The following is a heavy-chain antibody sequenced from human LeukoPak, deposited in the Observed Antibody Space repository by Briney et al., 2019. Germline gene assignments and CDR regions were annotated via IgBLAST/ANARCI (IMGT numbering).Heavy chain of an antibody. CDR2: INPSGGST. CDR3: ARVISDSSGWYGPTDY. D-gene: IGHD6-19*01. CDR1: GYTFTSYY. J-gene: IGHJ4*02. V-gene: IGHV1-46*01. Sequence: ASVKVSCKASGYTFTSYYMHWVRQAPGQGLEWMGIINPSGGSTSYAQKFQGGVTMTRDTSTSAVYMELSSLRSEDTAVYYCARVISDSSGWYGPTDYWGQGTLVTVSS.